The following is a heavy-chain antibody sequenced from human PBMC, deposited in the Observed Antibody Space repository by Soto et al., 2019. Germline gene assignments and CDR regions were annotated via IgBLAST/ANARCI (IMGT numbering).Heavy chain of an antibody. J-gene: IGHJ4*02. D-gene: IGHD6-13*01. V-gene: IGHV4-34*01. CDR2: INHSGST. CDR1: GGSFSGYY. Sequence: LSLTCAVYGGSFSGYYWSWIRQPPGKGLEWIGEINHSGSTNYNPSLKSRVTISVDTSKNQFSLKLSSVTAADTAVYYCARRSSSWYYFDYWGQGTLVTVSS. CDR3: ARRSSSWYYFDY.